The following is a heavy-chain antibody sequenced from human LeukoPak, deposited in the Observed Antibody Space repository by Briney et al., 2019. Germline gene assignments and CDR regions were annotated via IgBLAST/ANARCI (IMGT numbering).Heavy chain of an antibody. V-gene: IGHV3-23*01. J-gene: IGHJ4*02. CDR3: AKVISSGSYYYFDF. Sequence: GGSLRLSCAASGFSFRNYAMSWVREAPGKGLEWVSAISGSGRDTYYAASVKGRFTISRDISKNTLYLQMNTLRAEDTAVYYCAKVISSGSYYYFDFWGQGTLVTVSS. D-gene: IGHD1-26*01. CDR1: GFSFRNYA. CDR2: ISGSGRDT.